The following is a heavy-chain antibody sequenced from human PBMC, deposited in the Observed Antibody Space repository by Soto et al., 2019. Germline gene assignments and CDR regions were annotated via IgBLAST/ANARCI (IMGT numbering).Heavy chain of an antibody. CDR1: GFTFSSYG. CDR3: AKGREAGNVWYYYYGMDV. V-gene: IGHV3-30*18. D-gene: IGHD6-19*01. J-gene: IGHJ6*02. Sequence: HPGGSLRLSCAASGFTFSSYGMHWVRQAPGKGLEWVAVISYDGSNKYYADSVKGRFTISRDNSKNTLYLQMNSLRAEDTAVYYCAKGREAGNVWYYYYGMDVWGQGTTVTVSS. CDR2: ISYDGSNK.